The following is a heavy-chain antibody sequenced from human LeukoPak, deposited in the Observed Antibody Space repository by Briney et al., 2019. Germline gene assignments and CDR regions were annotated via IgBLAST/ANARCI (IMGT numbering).Heavy chain of an antibody. Sequence: PGGSLRLSCAASGFTFSRYAMSWVRQAPWRGLEWVSAISGSGGSTYYADSVKGRFTISRDNSKNTLYLQMNSLRAEDTAVYYCAKSVTMVRGVIIEYFQHWGQGTLVTVSS. J-gene: IGHJ1*01. CDR2: ISGSGGST. V-gene: IGHV3-23*01. CDR3: AKSVTMVRGVIIEYFQH. CDR1: GFTFSRYA. D-gene: IGHD3-10*01.